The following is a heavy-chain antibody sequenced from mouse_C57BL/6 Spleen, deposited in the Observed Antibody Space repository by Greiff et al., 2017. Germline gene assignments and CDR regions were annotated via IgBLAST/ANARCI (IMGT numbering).Heavy chain of an antibody. CDR1: GFNIKDDY. CDR2: IDPENGDT. D-gene: IGHD1-1*01. J-gene: IGHJ1*03. Sequence: VQLQQSGAELVRPGASVKLSCTASGFNIKDDYMHWVKQRPEQGLEWIGWIDPENGDTEYASKFQGKATITADTSSNTAYLQLSSLTSEDTAVYYCTTDYGSSCWYFDVWGKGTTVTVSS. V-gene: IGHV14-4*01. CDR3: TTDYGSSCWYFDV.